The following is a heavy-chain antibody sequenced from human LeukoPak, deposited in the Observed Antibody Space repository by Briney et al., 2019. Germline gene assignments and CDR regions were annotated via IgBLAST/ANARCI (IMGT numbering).Heavy chain of an antibody. CDR3: TTRNPNAFDI. CDR2: ISWNSGSI. V-gene: IGHV3-9*01. J-gene: IGHJ3*02. Sequence: GRSLRLSCAASEFTFDDYAMHWVRQAPGKGLEWVSGISWNSGSIGYVDSVKGRFTISRDNAKNSLYLQMNSLRAEDTAVYYCTTRNPNAFDIWGQGTMVTVSS. D-gene: IGHD2-15*01. CDR1: EFTFDDYA.